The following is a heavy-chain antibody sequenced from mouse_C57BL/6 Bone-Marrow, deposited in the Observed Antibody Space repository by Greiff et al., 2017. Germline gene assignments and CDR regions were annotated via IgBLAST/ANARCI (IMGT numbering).Heavy chain of an antibody. CDR1: GFTFSSYG. CDR3: ARRRGFAY. Sequence: EVKLQESGGDLVKPGGSLKLSCAASGFTFSSYGMSWVRQTPDTRLEWVATISSGGSYTYYPDSVKGRFTISRDNAKNTLYLQMSSLKSEDTAMYYCARRRGFAYWGQGTLVTVSA. V-gene: IGHV5-6*02. J-gene: IGHJ3*01. CDR2: ISSGGSYT.